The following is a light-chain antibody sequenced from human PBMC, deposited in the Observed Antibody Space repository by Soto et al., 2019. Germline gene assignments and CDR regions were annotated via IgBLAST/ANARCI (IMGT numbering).Light chain of an antibody. V-gene: IGKV3-11*01. Sequence: EIVLTQSPATLSLSPGERATLSCRASQSVSSYLAWYQQKPGQAPRLLIYDASTSATGIPARFSGSGSGTDFTLTISSIETDDFAVYYCQQRQTFGQGTKLEIK. CDR2: DAS. J-gene: IGKJ2*01. CDR3: QQRQT. CDR1: QSVSSY.